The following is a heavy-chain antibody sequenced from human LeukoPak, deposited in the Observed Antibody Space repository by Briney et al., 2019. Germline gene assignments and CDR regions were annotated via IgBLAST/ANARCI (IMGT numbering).Heavy chain of an antibody. V-gene: IGHV4-59*08. J-gene: IGHJ3*02. D-gene: IGHD5-18*01. CDR2: IYYSGST. Sequence: PSETLSLTCTVSGGSISSYYRSWIRQPPGKGLEWIGYIYYSGSTNYNPSLKSRVTISLDTSKNQFSLKLSSVTAADTAVYYCARPGVGSGRYGAFDIWGQGTMVTVSS. CDR3: ARPGVGSGRYGAFDI. CDR1: GGSISSYY.